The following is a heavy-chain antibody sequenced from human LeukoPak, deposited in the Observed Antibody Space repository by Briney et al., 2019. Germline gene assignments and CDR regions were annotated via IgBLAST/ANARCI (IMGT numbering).Heavy chain of an antibody. J-gene: IGHJ4*02. CDR3: ARIYSGKGEIDY. CDR1: GYSISSGYY. Sequence: SETLSLTCAVSGYSISSGYYWGWIRQPPGKGLEWIGSIYHSGSTYYNPSLKSRVTISVDTPKNQFSLKLSSVTAADTAAYYCARIYSGKGEIDYWGQGTLVTVSS. V-gene: IGHV4-38-2*01. D-gene: IGHD1-26*01. CDR2: IYHSGST.